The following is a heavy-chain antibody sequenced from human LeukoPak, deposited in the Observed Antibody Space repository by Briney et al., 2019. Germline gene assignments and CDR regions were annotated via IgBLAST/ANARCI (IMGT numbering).Heavy chain of an antibody. V-gene: IGHV3-23*01. D-gene: IGHD6-6*01. CDR3: AKDPTAARYFDY. CDR1: GFKFSSHA. CDR2: ISSSGGST. J-gene: IGHJ4*02. Sequence: GGSLRLSCAASGFKFSSHAMSWVRQAPGQGLEWVSAISSSGGSTYYADSVKGRFTISRDNSNNTLYLQMNSLRADDTALYYCAKDPTAARYFDYWGQGTLVTVSS.